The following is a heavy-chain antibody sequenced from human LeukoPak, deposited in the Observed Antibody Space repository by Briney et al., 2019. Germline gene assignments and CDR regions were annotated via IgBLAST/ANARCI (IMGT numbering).Heavy chain of an antibody. D-gene: IGHD3-22*01. CDR1: GGSFSGYY. CDR3: ARGSGYPDY. Sequence: SETLSLTCAVYGGSFSGYYWSWIRQPPGKGLEWIGEINHSGSTNYNPSLKSRVTMSVDTSKNQFSLKLSSVTAADTAVYYCARGSGYPDYWGQGTLVTVSS. V-gene: IGHV4-34*01. J-gene: IGHJ4*02. CDR2: INHSGST.